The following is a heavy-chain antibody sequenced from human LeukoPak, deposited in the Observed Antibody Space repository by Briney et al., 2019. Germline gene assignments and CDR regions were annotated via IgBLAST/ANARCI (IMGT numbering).Heavy chain of an antibody. CDR2: ISYGGSNK. Sequence: GGSLRLSCAASGFTFSSYAMHWVRQAPGKGLEWVAVISYGGSNKYYADSVKGRFTISRDNSKNTLYLQMNSLRAEDTAVYYCARDLGRGTRHCFDPWGQEPLVTVSS. J-gene: IGHJ5*02. D-gene: IGHD1-1*01. V-gene: IGHV3-30-3*01. CDR1: GFTFSSYA. CDR3: ARDLGRGTRHCFDP.